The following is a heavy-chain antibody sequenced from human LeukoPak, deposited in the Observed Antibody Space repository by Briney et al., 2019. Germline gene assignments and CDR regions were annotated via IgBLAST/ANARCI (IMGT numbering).Heavy chain of an antibody. J-gene: IGHJ6*03. CDR1: GFTFSSYS. Sequence: PGGSLRLSCAASGFTFSSYSMNWVRQAPGKGLEWVSSISSSSSYIYYADSVKGRFTISRDNAKNSLSLQMNSLRAEDTAVYYCARDPYNGSYGDDYYYYMDVWGKGTTVTIS. CDR3: ARDPYNGSYGDDYYYYMDV. CDR2: ISSSSSYI. D-gene: IGHD1-26*01. V-gene: IGHV3-21*01.